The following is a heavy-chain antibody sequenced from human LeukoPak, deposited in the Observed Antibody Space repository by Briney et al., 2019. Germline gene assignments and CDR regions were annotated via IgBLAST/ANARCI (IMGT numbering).Heavy chain of an antibody. J-gene: IGHJ4*02. Sequence: GGSLRLSCTASGFTFNTYPMPWVRQAPGKGLVWVSRVYSDGSDSRHADSVKGRFTISRDNAKNTLYLQMNSLRVEDTAVYYCTSGANWAFDYWGQGTLVTVSS. D-gene: IGHD1-1*01. V-gene: IGHV3-74*01. CDR1: GFTFNTYP. CDR3: TSGANWAFDY. CDR2: VYSDGSDS.